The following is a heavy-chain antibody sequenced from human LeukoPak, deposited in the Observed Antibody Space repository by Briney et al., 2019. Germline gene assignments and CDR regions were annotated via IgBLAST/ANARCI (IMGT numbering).Heavy chain of an antibody. Sequence: PSQTLSLTCTVSGGSLSSGSYYWSWIRPPAGKGLEWIGRIYTSGSTNYNPSLKSRVTISVDTSKNQFSLKLSSVTAADTAVYYCARDCSGGSCYSGWGQGTLVTVSS. CDR2: IYTSGST. CDR3: ARDCSGGSCYSG. CDR1: GGSLSSGSYY. D-gene: IGHD2-15*01. V-gene: IGHV4-61*02. J-gene: IGHJ4*02.